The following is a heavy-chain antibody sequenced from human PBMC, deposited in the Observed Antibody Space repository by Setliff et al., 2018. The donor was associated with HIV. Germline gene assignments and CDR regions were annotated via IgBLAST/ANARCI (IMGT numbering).Heavy chain of an antibody. V-gene: IGHV1-69*13. J-gene: IGHJ4*02. Sequence: VKVSCKASGGTFNNYAISWVRQAPGQGLEWVGGIIPLFGTTNYALKFQGRVTMTANESTSTAHMELSSLRSADTAMYYCATVFYYDSESFSLDYWGQGMLVTVSS. CDR1: GGTFNNYA. D-gene: IGHD3-10*01. CDR2: IIPLFGTT. CDR3: ATVFYYDSESFSLDY.